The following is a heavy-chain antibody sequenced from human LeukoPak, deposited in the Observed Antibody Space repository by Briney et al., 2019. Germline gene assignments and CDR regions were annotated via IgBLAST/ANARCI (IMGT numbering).Heavy chain of an antibody. V-gene: IGHV1-18*01. Sequence: ASVKVSCKASGYSLVGYGITWVRQAPGQGLEWMGWFNPENGNTNYAQKVQGRVTMTADTSTSTSYMELRSLRSDDTAVYYCAREHSSSWDQFDYWGQGTLVTVSS. CDR1: GYSLVGYG. D-gene: IGHD6-13*01. CDR3: AREHSSSWDQFDY. J-gene: IGHJ4*02. CDR2: FNPENGNT.